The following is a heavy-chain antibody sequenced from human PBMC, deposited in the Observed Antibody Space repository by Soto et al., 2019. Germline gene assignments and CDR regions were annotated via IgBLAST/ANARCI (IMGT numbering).Heavy chain of an antibody. D-gene: IGHD1-26*01. V-gene: IGHV3-23*01. Sequence: EVPLLESGGGLVQPGGSLRLSFAASGFTFSSYAMRWVRQAPVKGLEWVSAFSGSGDSTSYADSVKGRFTISRDNSKNTLYLQMNSLRAEDTAVYYCARRGSGSYYDYWGQGTLVTVSS. CDR3: ARRGSGSYYDY. J-gene: IGHJ4*02. CDR2: FSGSGDST. CDR1: GFTFSSYA.